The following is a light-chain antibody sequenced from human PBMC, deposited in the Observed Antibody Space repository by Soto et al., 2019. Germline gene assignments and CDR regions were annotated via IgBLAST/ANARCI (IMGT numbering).Light chain of an antibody. V-gene: IGKV1-39*01. CDR1: QNITRF. CDR2: AAS. J-gene: IGKJ2*01. CDR3: QQSDTLPYT. Sequence: DIQMTQSPSSLSASVGDRVTITCRASQNITRFLNWYQHQPGKAPKFLISAASNLQNGVPSRLSGSGSGTDFSLTIGSLQPEDFATYYCQQSDTLPYTFGQGTKLDIK.